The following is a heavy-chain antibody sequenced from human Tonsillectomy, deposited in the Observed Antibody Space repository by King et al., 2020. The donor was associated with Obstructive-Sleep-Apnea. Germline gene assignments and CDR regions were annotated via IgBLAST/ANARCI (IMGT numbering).Heavy chain of an antibody. CDR3: ARHTGLDQQLVLDY. Sequence: VQLVESGAEVKKPGESLKISWKGSGYSFTSYWIGWVRQMPGKGLEWMGIIYPGDSDTSYSPSFQGQVTISAAKSIGTAFLQWSSLEASDTAMYFCARHTGLDQQLVLDYWGQGTLVTVSS. D-gene: IGHD6-13*01. V-gene: IGHV5-51*01. J-gene: IGHJ4*02. CDR1: GYSFTSYW. CDR2: IYPGDSDT.